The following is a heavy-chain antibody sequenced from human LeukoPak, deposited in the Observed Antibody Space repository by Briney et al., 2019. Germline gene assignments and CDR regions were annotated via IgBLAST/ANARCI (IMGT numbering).Heavy chain of an antibody. CDR3: ARDGEYSSSSAAFDI. D-gene: IGHD6-6*01. CDR1: GFTFSSYW. Sequence: GGSLRLSCAASGFTFSSYWMSWVRQARGKGLEWVANIKQDGSEKYYVDSVKGRFTISRHNAKNSLYLQMNSLRAEDTAVYYCARDGEYSSSSAAFDIWGQGTMVTVSS. J-gene: IGHJ3*02. CDR2: IKQDGSEK. V-gene: IGHV3-7*01.